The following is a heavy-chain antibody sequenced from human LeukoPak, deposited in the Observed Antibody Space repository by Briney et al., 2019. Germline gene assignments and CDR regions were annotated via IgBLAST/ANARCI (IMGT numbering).Heavy chain of an antibody. J-gene: IGHJ4*02. D-gene: IGHD3-22*01. CDR2: IKQDGSEK. Sequence: GGSLRLSCAASGFTFSSYWMSWVRQAPGKGLEWVANIKQDGSEKFYVDSVKGRFTISRDNAKNSLYLQMNSLRAEDTAVYYCARDPGYYYDSSGYADYWGQGTLVTVSS. CDR1: GFTFSSYW. V-gene: IGHV3-7*01. CDR3: ARDPGYYYDSSGYADY.